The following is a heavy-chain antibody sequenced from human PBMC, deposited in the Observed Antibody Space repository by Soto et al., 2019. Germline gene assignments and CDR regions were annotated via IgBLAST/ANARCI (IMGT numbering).Heavy chain of an antibody. J-gene: IGHJ4*02. V-gene: IGHV4-30-2*01. CDR3: ARGSGRPNDYDFWSGYYDPYFDY. D-gene: IGHD3-3*01. Sequence: SETLSLTCAVSGGSISSGGYSWSWIRQPPGKGLEWIGYIYHSGSTYYNPSLKSRVTISVDRSKNQFSLKLSSVTAADTAVYYCARGSGRPNDYDFWSGYYDPYFDYWGQGTLVTVSS. CDR2: IYHSGST. CDR1: GGSISSGGYS.